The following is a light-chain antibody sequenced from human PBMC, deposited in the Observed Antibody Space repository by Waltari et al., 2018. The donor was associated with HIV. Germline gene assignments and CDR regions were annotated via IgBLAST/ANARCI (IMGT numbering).Light chain of an antibody. J-gene: IGKJ4*01. V-gene: IGKV1-39*01. Sequence: DIQMNQSPPSLSASVGDRVTITCRASQNINTYLNWYQQQPGKAPRLLIYAASSLQSGVPSRFSGSGSGTEFTLTVRTLQPEDFATYYCQQTYSTLALTFGGGTKVDMK. CDR2: AAS. CDR3: QQTYSTLALT. CDR1: QNINTY.